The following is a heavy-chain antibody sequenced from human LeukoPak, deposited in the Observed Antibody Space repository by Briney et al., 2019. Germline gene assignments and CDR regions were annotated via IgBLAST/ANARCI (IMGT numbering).Heavy chain of an antibody. J-gene: IGHJ4*02. CDR1: GYTFTSYA. V-gene: IGHV1-3*01. Sequence: ASVKVSCKASGYTFTSYAMHWVRQAPGQRLEWMGWINAGNGNTKYSQKFQGRVTITRDTSASTAYMELSSLRSEDTAVYYCARKGHSYVSFDYWGQGTLDTVSS. CDR3: ARKGHSYVSFDY. CDR2: INAGNGNT. D-gene: IGHD5-18*01.